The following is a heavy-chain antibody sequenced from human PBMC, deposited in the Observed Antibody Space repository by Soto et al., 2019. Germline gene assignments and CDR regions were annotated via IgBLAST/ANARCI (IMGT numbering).Heavy chain of an antibody. CDR1: GGSISSSNW. CDR3: ARALVVPAANAFGP. D-gene: IGHD2-2*01. V-gene: IGHV4-4*02. J-gene: IGHJ5*02. Sequence: SETQSLTCAVSGGSISSSNWLSWVRQPPGKEMEWIGYIYDRGSTKYNPSLKSRVTISQDTSSNQFSLTMNSVTAADTAVYYCARALVVPAANAFGPWGQGTLVTVSS. CDR2: IYDRGST.